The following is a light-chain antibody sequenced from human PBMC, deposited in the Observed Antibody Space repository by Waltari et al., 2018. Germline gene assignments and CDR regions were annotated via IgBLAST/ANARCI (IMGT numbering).Light chain of an antibody. V-gene: IGLV7-46*01. CDR1: AGPVTRGLY. J-gene: IGLJ3*02. Sequence: QAVVTQEPSLTVSPGGPVTLTCGSSAGPVTRGLYPYWFQQKPGQAPRTLIYDTSNKHSWTPARFSGSLLGGKAALTLSGAQPEDEAEYYCLISYSGVGVFGGGTKLTVL. CDR3: LISYSGVGV. CDR2: DTS.